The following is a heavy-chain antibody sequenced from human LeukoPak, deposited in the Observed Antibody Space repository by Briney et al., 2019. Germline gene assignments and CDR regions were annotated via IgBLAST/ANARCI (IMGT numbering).Heavy chain of an antibody. CDR2: ISSSSSYI. CDR3: ARDNGYYYYYGMDV. Sequence: GGSLRLSCAASGFTFSSYSMNWVRQAPGKGLEWVSSISSSSSYIYYADSVKGRFTIPRDNAKNSLYLQMNSLRAEDTAVYYCARDNGYYYYYGMDVWGQGTTVTVSS. V-gene: IGHV3-21*01. J-gene: IGHJ6*02. CDR1: GFTFSSYS.